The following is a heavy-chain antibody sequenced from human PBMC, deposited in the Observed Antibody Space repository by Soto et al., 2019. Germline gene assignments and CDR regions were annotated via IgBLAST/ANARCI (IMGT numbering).Heavy chain of an antibody. J-gene: IGHJ4*02. CDR2: IDPSDSYT. V-gene: IGHV5-10-1*01. CDR3: ARQIYDSDTGPNFQYYFDS. D-gene: IGHD3-22*01. CDR1: GYSFTNYW. Sequence: GESLKISCKGSGYSFTNYWIDWVRQMPGKGLEWMGRIDPSDSYTNYSPSFQGHVTISADQSISTAYLQWSSLKASDTAMYYCARQIYDSDTGPNFQYYFDSWGQGTPVTVSS.